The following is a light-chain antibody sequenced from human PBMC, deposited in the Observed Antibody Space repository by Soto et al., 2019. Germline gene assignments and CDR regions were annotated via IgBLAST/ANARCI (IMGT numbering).Light chain of an antibody. V-gene: IGKV3-11*01. CDR1: HNVDIY. CDR2: DAS. Sequence: EVVLTQSPATLSLSPGETATLSCRASHNVDIYLAWYQQKPGQAPRLLIYDASNRATGIPARFSGSGSGTDFPLTISSLEPEDSAVYYCQQRILWPPLTFGQGTRLE. J-gene: IGKJ5*01. CDR3: QQRILWPPLT.